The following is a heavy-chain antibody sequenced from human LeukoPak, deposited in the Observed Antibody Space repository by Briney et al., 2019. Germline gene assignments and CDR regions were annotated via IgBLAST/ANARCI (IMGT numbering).Heavy chain of an antibody. Sequence: SETLSLTCTVSGGSISSTSYYWGWIRQPPGKGLEWIATIYYSGRTFYNPSLKSRVTIFVDTSKNQFSLKLRSATAADTAVYYCARLSGSYSPFGYWGQGTLVTVSS. V-gene: IGHV4-39*01. D-gene: IGHD1-26*01. CDR1: GGSISSTSYY. CDR2: IYYSGRT. CDR3: ARLSGSYSPFGY. J-gene: IGHJ4*02.